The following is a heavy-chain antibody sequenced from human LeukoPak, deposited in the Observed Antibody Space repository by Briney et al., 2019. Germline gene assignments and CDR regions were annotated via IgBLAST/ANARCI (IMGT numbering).Heavy chain of an antibody. Sequence: SETLSLACTVSGYSISSGYYWGWIRQPPGKGLEWIGSMYHSGSTYYNPSLKSRVTISVDKSKNQFSLKLSSVTAADTAVYYCASVVDSSSWHYFDYWGQGTLVTVSS. V-gene: IGHV4-38-2*02. CDR1: GYSISSGYY. CDR2: MYHSGST. CDR3: ASVVDSSSWHYFDY. J-gene: IGHJ4*02. D-gene: IGHD6-13*01.